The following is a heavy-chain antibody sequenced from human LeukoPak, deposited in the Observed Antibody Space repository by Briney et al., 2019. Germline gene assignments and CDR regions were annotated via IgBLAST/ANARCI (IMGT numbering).Heavy chain of an antibody. Sequence: GGSLTHFCPPSGFTLRTDCFQWGRQAPGKGLVWVSRINSDGGRTNYADSVKGRFTISRDNARNTLYLQMNSLRAEDTALYYCGRLKSTITTDAFDIWCQGTMVTVSS. CDR1: GFTLRTDC. V-gene: IGHV3-74*01. CDR3: GRLKSTITTDAFDI. CDR2: INSDGGRT. J-gene: IGHJ3*02. D-gene: IGHD4-11*01.